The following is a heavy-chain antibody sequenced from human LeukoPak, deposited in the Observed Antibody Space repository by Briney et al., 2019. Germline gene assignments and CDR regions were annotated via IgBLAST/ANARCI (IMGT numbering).Heavy chain of an antibody. CDR1: GYSISSGYY. Sequence: SETLSLTCAASGYSISSGYYWGCIRQPPGKGLEWIGSIYHSGSTYYNPSLKSRVTISVDTSKNQYSLKLSSVTAADTAVYYCARGTYYYGSGSYNDYWGQGTLVTVSS. CDR3: ARGTYYYGSGSYNDY. D-gene: IGHD3-10*01. CDR2: IYHSGST. J-gene: IGHJ4*02. V-gene: IGHV4-38-2*01.